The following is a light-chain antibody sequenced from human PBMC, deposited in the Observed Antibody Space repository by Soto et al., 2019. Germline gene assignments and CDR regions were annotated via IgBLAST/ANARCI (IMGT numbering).Light chain of an antibody. V-gene: IGKV1-5*01. CDR3: QQYNSYDMWS. J-gene: IGKJ1*01. CDR2: GAS. Sequence: DLPMTQSPSTLSASVGDRVTITCRASQCISRWLAWYQQKPGKAPKLLIYGASSLEKGVTSRFSGSGSGTEFTLTISSLQPDDFANYYCQQYNSYDMWSFGQGTKVDIK. CDR1: QCISRW.